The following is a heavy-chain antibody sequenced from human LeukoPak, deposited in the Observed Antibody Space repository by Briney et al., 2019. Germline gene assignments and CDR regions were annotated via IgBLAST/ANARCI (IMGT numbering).Heavy chain of an antibody. V-gene: IGHV1-2*02. CDR3: ARVYSSGWYAGMDV. J-gene: IGHJ6*02. Sequence: ASVKVSCKASGYTFTGYYMHWARQAPGQGLEWMGWINPNSGGTNYAQKFQGRVTMTRDTSISTAYMELSRLRSDDTAVYYCARVYSSGWYAGMDVWGQGTTVTVSS. CDR1: GYTFTGYY. CDR2: INPNSGGT. D-gene: IGHD6-19*01.